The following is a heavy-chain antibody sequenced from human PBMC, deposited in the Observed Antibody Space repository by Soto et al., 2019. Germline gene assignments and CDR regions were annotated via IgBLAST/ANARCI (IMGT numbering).Heavy chain of an antibody. CDR2: VNGGNGNT. Sequence: ASVKVSCKASGYTFTSYAMHWVRQAPGQRLEWMGWVNGGNGNTKYSQKFQGRVTITRDTSANTAYMELSSLRADDTAIYYCVKDRGRTPRDFDYWGQGTLVTVSS. CDR3: VKDRGRTPRDFDY. V-gene: IGHV1-3*01. D-gene: IGHD3-10*01. CDR1: GYTFTSYA. J-gene: IGHJ4*02.